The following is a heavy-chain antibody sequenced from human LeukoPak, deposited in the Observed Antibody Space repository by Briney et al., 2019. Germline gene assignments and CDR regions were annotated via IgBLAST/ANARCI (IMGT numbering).Heavy chain of an antibody. Sequence: GGSLSLSCADSGFTFSSYSMNWVRQAPGKGLEWVSSISSSSSYIYYADSVKGRFTISRDNAKNSLYLQMNSLRAEDTAVYYCARPPSSLPIFGVVTPLFDYWGQGTLVTVSS. CDR1: GFTFSSYS. CDR3: ARPPSSLPIFGVVTPLFDY. V-gene: IGHV3-21*01. D-gene: IGHD3-3*01. J-gene: IGHJ4*02. CDR2: ISSSSSYI.